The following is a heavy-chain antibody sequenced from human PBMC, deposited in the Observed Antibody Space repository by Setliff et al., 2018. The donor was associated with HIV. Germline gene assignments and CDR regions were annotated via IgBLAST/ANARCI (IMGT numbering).Heavy chain of an antibody. CDR1: GYRFTSYW. D-gene: IGHD5-12*01. CDR2: IYPGDSDT. J-gene: IGHJ4*02. CDR3: ASAGEWLPLDY. V-gene: IGHV5-51*01. Sequence: GESLKISCKASGYRFTSYWIAWVRQMPGKGLEWMGIIYPGDSDTRYSPSFQGHVTISADKSISTAYLQWSSLKASDTAMYYCASAGEWLPLDYWGQGTLVTVSS.